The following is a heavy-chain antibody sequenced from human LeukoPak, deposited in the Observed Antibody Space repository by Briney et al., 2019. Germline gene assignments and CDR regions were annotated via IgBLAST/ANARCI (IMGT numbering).Heavy chain of an antibody. CDR1: GFTFDDYA. J-gene: IGHJ4*02. D-gene: IGHD3-10*01. Sequence: GGSLRLSCAASGFTFDDYAMHWVRPAPGKGLEWVPGISWNSGSIGYADSVRGRFTISRDNAKNSLYLQMNSLRAEDMALYYCAKDMGGYYGSGTPFDYWGQGTLVTVSS. CDR2: ISWNSGSI. V-gene: IGHV3-9*03. CDR3: AKDMGGYYGSGTPFDY.